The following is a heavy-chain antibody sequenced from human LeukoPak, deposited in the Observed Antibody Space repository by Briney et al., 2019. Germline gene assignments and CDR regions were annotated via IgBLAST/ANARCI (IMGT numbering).Heavy chain of an antibody. CDR1: GYTFGDYG. J-gene: IGHJ4*01. D-gene: IGHD2/OR15-2a*01. CDR3: TKDLSTSHCTTAMCYYFDY. Sequence: GGSLRLSCAASGYTFGDYGMHWVRQAPGKGLEWAASIRYGGTGQYYADSVKGRFTISRDNSRNTLYLQMNSLRGEDTAIYYCTKDLSTSHCTTAMCYYFDYWGLGTLVTVSS. V-gene: IGHV3-30*02. CDR2: IRYGGTGQ.